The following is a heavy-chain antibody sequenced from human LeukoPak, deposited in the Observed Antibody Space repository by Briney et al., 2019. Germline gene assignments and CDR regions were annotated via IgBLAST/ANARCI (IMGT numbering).Heavy chain of an antibody. J-gene: IGHJ3*02. CDR1: GFPYDDYA. CDR3: AKGSVVVVAATAFDI. D-gene: IGHD2-15*01. Sequence: GRSLRLSCAASGFPYDDYAMHWVRHAPGKGVEGVSGISWNRGRIGYADSVKGRFTISRDNAKNSLYLQMNSLRAEDTALYYCAKGSVVVVAATAFDIWGQGTMVTVSS. V-gene: IGHV3-9*01. CDR2: ISWNRGRI.